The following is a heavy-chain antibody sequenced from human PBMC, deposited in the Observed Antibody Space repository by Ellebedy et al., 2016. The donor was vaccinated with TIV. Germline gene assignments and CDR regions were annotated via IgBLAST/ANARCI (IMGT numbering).Heavy chain of an antibody. J-gene: IGHJ3*02. CDR3: VHTGDRRI. D-gene: IGHD3-10*01. V-gene: IGHV1-18*01. CDR1: GYTFTSYG. CDR2: ISTYNGDT. Sequence: AASVKVSCKASGYTFTSYGLSWVRQAPGQGLEWMGWISTYNGDTKYAQNLQGRVTMTTDTSTSKAYVELRSLRSDDTAVYYCVHTGDRRIWGQGTMVTVSS.